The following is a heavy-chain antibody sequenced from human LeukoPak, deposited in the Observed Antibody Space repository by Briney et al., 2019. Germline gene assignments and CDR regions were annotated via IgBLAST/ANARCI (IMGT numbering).Heavy chain of an antibody. CDR3: ARGRRDGYNLEYFDK. CDR2: FYYSGST. Sequence: SETLSLTCTVSGGSITSSSYYWGWIRQPPGKGLQWIGSFYYSGSTYYNPSLKSRVTIYVDTSKNQFSLKLSSVTAADTAVYYCARGRRDGYNLEYFDKWGQGTLVTVSS. D-gene: IGHD5-24*01. J-gene: IGHJ4*02. CDR1: GGSITSSSYY. V-gene: IGHV4-39*01.